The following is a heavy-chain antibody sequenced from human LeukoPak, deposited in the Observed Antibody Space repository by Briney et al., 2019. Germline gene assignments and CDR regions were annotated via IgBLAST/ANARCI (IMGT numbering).Heavy chain of an antibody. D-gene: IGHD3-10*01. Sequence: GGSLRLSCAASGFTFDDYAMHWVRQAPGKGLEWVAFIRYDGSNKYYADSVKGRFTISRDNSKNTLYLQMNSLRAEDTAVYYCAKDRGYYGSGSYYSIAYYFDYWGQGTLVTVSS. J-gene: IGHJ4*02. CDR3: AKDRGYYGSGSYYSIAYYFDY. V-gene: IGHV3-30*02. CDR2: IRYDGSNK. CDR1: GFTFDDYA.